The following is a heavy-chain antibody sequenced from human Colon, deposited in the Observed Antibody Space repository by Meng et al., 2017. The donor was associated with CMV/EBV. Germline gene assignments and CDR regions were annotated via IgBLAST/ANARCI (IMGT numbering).Heavy chain of an antibody. CDR3: ARGAVGFYGIDV. CDR2: ISSTSTYI. Sequence: GESLKISCTASGFSFGDYAMSWVRQAPGKGLEWVSSISSTSTYIWYADSMKGRFTSYRDNAKNSLYLQMNGLRVEDTAVYYCARGAVGFYGIDVWGQGTTVTVSS. CDR1: GFSFGDYA. J-gene: IGHJ6*02. D-gene: IGHD6-19*01. V-gene: IGHV3-21*01.